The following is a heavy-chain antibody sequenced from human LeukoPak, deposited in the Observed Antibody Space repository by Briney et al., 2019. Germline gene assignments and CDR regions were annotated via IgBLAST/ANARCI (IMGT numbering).Heavy chain of an antibody. CDR2: INPSGGST. J-gene: IGHJ5*02. Sequence: RASVKVSCKASGYTFTSYFMHWVRQAPGQGLEWMGIINPSGGSTSYAQKFQGRVTITRDTSATTAYMELSSLRSEDTAVYYCARGAPIRVAGAATFDPWGQGTLVTVSS. V-gene: IGHV1-46*01. CDR3: ARGAPIRVAGAATFDP. CDR1: GYTFTSYF. D-gene: IGHD6-19*01.